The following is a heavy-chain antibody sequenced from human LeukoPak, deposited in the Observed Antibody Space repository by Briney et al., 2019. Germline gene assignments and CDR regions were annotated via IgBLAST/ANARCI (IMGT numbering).Heavy chain of an antibody. V-gene: IGHV3-30*02. CDR3: GKGSSTSACPDY. D-gene: IGHD6-19*01. CDR1: GFNFHSYV. J-gene: IGHJ4*02. Sequence: PGGSLRLSCAAFGFNFHSYVMHWVRQAPGKGLDWVAFVRYDGSIQYYADSVKGRFAISRDNSKDTVSLQMNSLRPEDTAVYYCGKGSSTSACPDYWGQGTLVTVSS. CDR2: VRYDGSIQ.